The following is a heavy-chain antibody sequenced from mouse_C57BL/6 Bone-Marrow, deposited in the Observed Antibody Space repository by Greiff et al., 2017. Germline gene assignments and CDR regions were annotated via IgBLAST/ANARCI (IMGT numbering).Heavy chain of an antibody. CDR3: ARSGSSWFAY. J-gene: IGHJ3*01. V-gene: IGHV1-64*01. CDR2: IHPNSGST. CDR1: GYTFTSYW. Sequence: VQLQQPGAELVKPGASVKLSCKASGYTFTSYWMHWVKQRPGQGLEWIGMIHPNSGSTNSNAKFKSKATLTVDKSSSTAYMQLSSLTSEDSAVYYCARSGSSWFAYWGQGTLVTVSA. D-gene: IGHD1-3*01.